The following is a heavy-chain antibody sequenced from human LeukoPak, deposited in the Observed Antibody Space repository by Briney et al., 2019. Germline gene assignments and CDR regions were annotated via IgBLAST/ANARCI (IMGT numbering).Heavy chain of an antibody. Sequence: LRLSCAAPGFTVSSNYMSWVRQPPGKGLEWIGYIYYSGSTYYNPSLKSRVTISVDTSKNQFSLKLSSVTAADTAVYYCARALVEMATMGDAFDIWGQGTMVTVSS. J-gene: IGHJ3*02. CDR2: IYYSGST. CDR1: GFTVSSNY. CDR3: ARALVEMATMGDAFDI. D-gene: IGHD5-24*01. V-gene: IGHV4-30-4*08.